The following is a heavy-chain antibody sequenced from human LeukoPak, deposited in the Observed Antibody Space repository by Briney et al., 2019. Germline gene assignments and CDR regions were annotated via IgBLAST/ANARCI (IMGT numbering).Heavy chain of an antibody. Sequence: SETLSLTCTVSGGSISSYYWSWIRQPPGKGLEWIGYIYYSGSTNYNPSLKSRVTISVDTSKNQFSLKLSSVTAADTAVYYCAKHYSSGWYPLFDYWGQGTLVTVSS. V-gene: IGHV4-59*08. J-gene: IGHJ4*02. CDR1: GGSISSYY. CDR3: AKHYSSGWYPLFDY. D-gene: IGHD6-19*01. CDR2: IYYSGST.